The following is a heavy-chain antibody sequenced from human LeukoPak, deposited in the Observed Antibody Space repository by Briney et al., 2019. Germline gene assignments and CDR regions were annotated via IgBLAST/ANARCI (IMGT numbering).Heavy chain of an antibody. Sequence: GGSLRLSCAASGFTFSLSLMHWVRQAPGKGLEWVSSINYDARSRTYAESVKGRLTISRDNADNTLFLQMNSLRVEDSAIYSCVRGAGPGTPFDWGQGILVTVSS. CDR1: GFTFSLSL. V-gene: IGHV3-74*01. CDR3: VRGAGPGTPFD. CDR2: INYDARSR. J-gene: IGHJ1*01. D-gene: IGHD1-1*01.